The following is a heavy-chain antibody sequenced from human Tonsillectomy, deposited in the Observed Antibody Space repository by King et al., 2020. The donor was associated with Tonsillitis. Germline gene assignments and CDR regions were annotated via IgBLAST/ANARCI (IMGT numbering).Heavy chain of an antibody. CDR1: GFTFSAFF. J-gene: IGHJ4*02. V-gene: IGHV3-72*01. D-gene: IGHD2-15*01. Sequence: QLVESGGGLVQPGGSLSLSCAASGFTFSAFFMDWVRQAPGKGLEWVGRIRNKPSSYTTEYAGSVKGRFTISRDDSRNSLYLHMNSLKRDDTAVYYCARGDCSGGNCYAGDYWGQGTLVTVSS. CDR3: ARGDCSGGNCYAGDY. CDR2: IRNKPSSYTT.